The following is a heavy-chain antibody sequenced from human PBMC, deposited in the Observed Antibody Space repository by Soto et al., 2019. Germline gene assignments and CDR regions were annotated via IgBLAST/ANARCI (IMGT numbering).Heavy chain of an antibody. V-gene: IGHV1-46*01. CDR1: GYTFTSYY. J-gene: IGHJ6*02. CDR2: INPSGGST. D-gene: IGHD5-18*01. Sequence: KSSPASVKVSCKASGYTFTSYYMHWVRQAPGQGLEWMGIINPSGGSTSYAQKFQGRVTMTRDTSTSTVYMELSSLRSEDTAVYYCARDTAKGYSYDQYYPYGMAVSAQGTTVPVSS. CDR3: ARDTAKGYSYDQYYPYGMAV.